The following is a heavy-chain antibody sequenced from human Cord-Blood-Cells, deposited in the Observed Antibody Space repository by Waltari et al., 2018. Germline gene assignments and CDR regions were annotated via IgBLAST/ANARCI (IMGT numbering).Heavy chain of an antibody. CDR1: GYTFTGYY. D-gene: IGHD4-17*01. CDR3: ARDFDYGDYWYFDL. CDR2: INPNSGGT. Sequence: QVQLVQSGAEVKKPGASVKVSCKASGYTFTGYYMHWVRQAPGQGLEWMGRINPNSGGTNYAQKFQGRVTMTRDTSISTAYMELSRLRSDDMAVYYCARDFDYGDYWYFDLWGRGTLVTVSS. J-gene: IGHJ2*01. V-gene: IGHV1-2*06.